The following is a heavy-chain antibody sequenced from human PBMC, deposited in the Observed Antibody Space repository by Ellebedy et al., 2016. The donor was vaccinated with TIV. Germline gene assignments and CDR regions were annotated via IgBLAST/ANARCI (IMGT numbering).Heavy chain of an antibody. CDR1: RYTFTSCD. CDR2: ISPYNGNT. Sequence: AASVKVSCKASRYTFTSCDINWVRQAPGQGLEWMGWISPYNGNTNYAQKFQGRVTMTTDTSTSTAYMELRSLRSDDTAVYYCTRDLVSRWELLGEGLKYWGQGTLVTVSS. V-gene: IGHV1-18*01. J-gene: IGHJ4*02. CDR3: TRDLVSRWELLGEGLKY. D-gene: IGHD3-10*01.